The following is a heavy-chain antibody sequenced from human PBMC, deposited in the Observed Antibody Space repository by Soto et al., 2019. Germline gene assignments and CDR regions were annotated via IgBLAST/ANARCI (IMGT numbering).Heavy chain of an antibody. V-gene: IGHV3-7*03. CDR3: ARVQSNGYFFY. CDR2: VKEDGHEK. Sequence: GGSLRLSCATSGFTLSSFWMSWVRQAPGKGLEWVATVKEDGHEKYYVGSVRGRFTISRDNAEDSVYLQMNSLRAEDTAVYYCARVQSNGYFFYWGQGTLVTVSS. J-gene: IGHJ4*02. CDR1: GFTLSSFW. D-gene: IGHD3-22*01.